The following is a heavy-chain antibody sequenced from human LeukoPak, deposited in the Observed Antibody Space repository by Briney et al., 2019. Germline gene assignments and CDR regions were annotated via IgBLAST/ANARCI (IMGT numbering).Heavy chain of an antibody. CDR1: GGSISNFY. V-gene: IGHV4-4*07. Sequence: KPSETLPLTCTVSGGSISNFYWSWVRQPAGKGLEWIGRIYTAGSTNYNPSLKSRVTMSVDTSKSQFSLKLSSVTAADTAVYYCARIGGSFPSLDSWGQGTLVTVSS. CDR3: ARIGGSFPSLDS. J-gene: IGHJ5*01. D-gene: IGHD1-26*01. CDR2: IYTAGST.